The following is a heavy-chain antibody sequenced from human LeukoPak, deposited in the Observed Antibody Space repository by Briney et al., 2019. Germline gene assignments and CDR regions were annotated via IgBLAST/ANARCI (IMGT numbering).Heavy chain of an antibody. Sequence: PSETLSLTCTVSGDSISDDYYTWMRQPAGKGLEWIGRIHSGGTTNYNPSLMSRVTLSIDKSKKHISLRLTSVTAADTALYYCARHTIYTYYDFWSGYFYFDYWGQGTLVTVSS. V-gene: IGHV4-4*07. CDR2: IHSGGTT. CDR3: ARHTIYTYYDFWSGYFYFDY. D-gene: IGHD3-3*01. J-gene: IGHJ4*02. CDR1: GDSISDDY.